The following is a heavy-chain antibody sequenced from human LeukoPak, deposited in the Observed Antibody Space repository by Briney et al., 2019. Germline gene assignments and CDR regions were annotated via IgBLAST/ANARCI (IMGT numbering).Heavy chain of an antibody. Sequence: GGSLRLSCAASGFKFEDYAMHWVRQVPGKGLEWVSGISWNSGLIDYADSVKGRFSISRDNAKNSLYLQMNSLKAEDTALYYCAKERSSAIDYWGQGTLVTVSS. CDR2: ISWNSGLI. J-gene: IGHJ4*02. D-gene: IGHD2-15*01. CDR3: AKERSSAIDY. V-gene: IGHV3-9*01. CDR1: GFKFEDYA.